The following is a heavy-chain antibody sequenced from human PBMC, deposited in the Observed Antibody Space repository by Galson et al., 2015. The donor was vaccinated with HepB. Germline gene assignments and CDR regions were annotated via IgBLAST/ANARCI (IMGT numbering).Heavy chain of an antibody. CDR3: ATGADYCFVN. Sequence: SLRLSCAASGFTFSSYAMDWVRQVPGKGLEWVAFIGSDGSTRSYADSVKGRFTISRDKSKNTLYVQMDSLRAEDTAVYYCATGADYCFVNWGQGTLVTVPS. CDR1: GFTFSSYA. CDR2: IGSDGSTR. V-gene: IGHV3-30*02. J-gene: IGHJ4*02.